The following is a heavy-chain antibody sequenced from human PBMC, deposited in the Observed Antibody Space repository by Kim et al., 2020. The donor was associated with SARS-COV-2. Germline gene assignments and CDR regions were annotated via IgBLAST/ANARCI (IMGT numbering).Heavy chain of an antibody. Sequence: ASVKVSCKASGYTFTSYGISWVRQAPGQGLEWMGWISAYNGNTNYAQKLQGRVTMTTDTSTSTAYMELRSLRSDDTAVYYCARGGTYYDILTGEASSEYFQHWGQGTLVTVSS. CDR3: ARGGTYYDILTGEASSEYFQH. CDR2: ISAYNGNT. CDR1: GYTFTSYG. D-gene: IGHD3-9*01. J-gene: IGHJ1*01. V-gene: IGHV1-18*01.